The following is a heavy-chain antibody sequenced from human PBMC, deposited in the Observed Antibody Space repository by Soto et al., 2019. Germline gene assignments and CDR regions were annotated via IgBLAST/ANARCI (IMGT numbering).Heavy chain of an antibody. CDR2: INAGYGNT. D-gene: IGHD7-27*01. CDR3: ARDTGDGTFDF. V-gene: IGHV1-3*01. J-gene: IGHJ4*02. CDR1: GYTFSSYA. Sequence: ASVKVSCKASGYTFSSYAMHWVRQAPGQRLEWMGWINAGYGNTKSSQKFQDRVTISRDTSASTAYMELTSLRSEDTAVYYCARDTGDGTFDFWGQGTLVTVPS.